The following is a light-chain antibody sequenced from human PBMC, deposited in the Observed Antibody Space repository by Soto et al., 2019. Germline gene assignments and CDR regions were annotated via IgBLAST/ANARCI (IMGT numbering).Light chain of an antibody. Sequence: EIVLTQSPGTLSLSSGERATLSCRASQSVSSSYLAGYQQKPGQAPRLLVYATSSRATGIPDRFSGSGSGTDFNLTISRLDPEDLAVYYCHQYGSSSFTFGQGTKLEIK. V-gene: IGKV3-20*01. CDR1: QSVSSSY. CDR2: ATS. J-gene: IGKJ2*01. CDR3: HQYGSSSFT.